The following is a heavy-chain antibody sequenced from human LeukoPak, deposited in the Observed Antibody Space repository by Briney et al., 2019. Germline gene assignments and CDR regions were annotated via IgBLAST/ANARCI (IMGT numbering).Heavy chain of an antibody. Sequence: GGSLRLSCAASGFSISNDWMSWVRQAPGKGLEWVSYISSSGSTIYYADSVKGRFTISRDNAKNSLYLQMNSLRAEDTAVYYCARSGIAVAGFDYWGQGTLVTVSS. CDR2: ISSSGSTI. D-gene: IGHD6-19*01. CDR1: GFSISNDW. J-gene: IGHJ4*02. CDR3: ARSGIAVAGFDY. V-gene: IGHV3-11*04.